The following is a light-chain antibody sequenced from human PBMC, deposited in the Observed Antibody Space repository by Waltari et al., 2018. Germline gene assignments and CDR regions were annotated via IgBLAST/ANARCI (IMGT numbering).Light chain of an antibody. Sequence: QSVLTQPPSVSAAPGQRVTIACSGGSSNIGHNCVSWYRQFPGTAPNLLIYEDSERPSGIPGRFSGSKSGTSATLDITGLQAGDEADYYCGTWDSSLSGAVFGGGTHLTVL. V-gene: IGLV1-51*02. CDR2: EDS. J-gene: IGLJ7*01. CDR3: GTWDSSLSGAV. CDR1: SSNIGHNC.